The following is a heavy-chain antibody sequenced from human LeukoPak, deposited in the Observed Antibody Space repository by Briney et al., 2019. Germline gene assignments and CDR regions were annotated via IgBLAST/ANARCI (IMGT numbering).Heavy chain of an antibody. V-gene: IGHV1-2*06. J-gene: IGHJ4*02. CDR3: ARDLRAVAAAGMLL. CDR1: GYTFTGYY. CDR2: INPNSGGT. D-gene: IGHD6-13*01. Sequence: ASVKVSCKASGYTFTGYYMHWVRQAPGQGLGWMGRINPNSGGTNYAQKFQGRVTMTRDTSISTAYMELSRLRSDDTAVYYCARDLRAVAAAGMLLWGQGTLVTVSS.